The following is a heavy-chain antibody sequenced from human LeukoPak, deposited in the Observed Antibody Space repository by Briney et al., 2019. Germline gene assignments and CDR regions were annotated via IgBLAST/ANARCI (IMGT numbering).Heavy chain of an antibody. V-gene: IGHV4-59*01. CDR3: ATGHSSGWFDY. J-gene: IGHJ4*02. Sequence: SETLSLTCTVPGGPISGDYWSWIRQPPGKGLEWIGYISYSATTNYNPSLKSRVSFSIDTSKNQFSLKLTSVSAADTAVYFCATGHSSGWFDYWGQGTLVSVSS. D-gene: IGHD6-19*01. CDR2: ISYSATT. CDR1: GGPISGDY.